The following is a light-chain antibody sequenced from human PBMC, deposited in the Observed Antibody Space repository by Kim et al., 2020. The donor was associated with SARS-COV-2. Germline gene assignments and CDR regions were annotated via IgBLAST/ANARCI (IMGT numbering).Light chain of an antibody. CDR2: AAS. CDR3: QESYSNFHT. V-gene: IGKV1-39*01. J-gene: IGKJ2*01. Sequence: SASVGDRVTISSRASQNIGNYLNWYQQIPGKAPKVLIIAASNLQIGVPSRFSGSGSATDFTLTISSLQPEDFATYYCQESYSNFHTFGQGTKLEI. CDR1: QNIGNY.